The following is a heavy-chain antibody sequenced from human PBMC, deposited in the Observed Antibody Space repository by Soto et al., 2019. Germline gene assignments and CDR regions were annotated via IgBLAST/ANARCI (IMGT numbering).Heavy chain of an antibody. V-gene: IGHV3-23*01. J-gene: IGHJ4*02. CDR3: AKDLFTMVRLFDS. Sequence: PGGSLRLSCAASGFTFRNYAMNWVRQAPGEGLEWVSSISGGGDSRKYVDSVKGRFTTSRDNSKNTLYLQMNSLRAEDTAVYYCAKDLFTMVRLFDSWGQGTLVTVSS. CDR2: ISGGGDSR. CDR1: GFTFRNYA. D-gene: IGHD3-10*01.